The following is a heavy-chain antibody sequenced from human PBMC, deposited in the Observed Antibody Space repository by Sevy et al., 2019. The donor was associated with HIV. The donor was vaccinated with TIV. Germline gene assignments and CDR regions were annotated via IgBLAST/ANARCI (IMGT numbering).Heavy chain of an antibody. CDR3: AREGIYCSGGNCYQDH. D-gene: IGHD2-15*01. CDR1: DYTFTSYG. J-gene: IGHJ4*02. CDR2: INAYNGNT. V-gene: IGHV1-18*01. Sequence: ASVKVSCRASDYTFTSYGINWVRQAPGQGLEWMGWINAYNGNTNYAQKFQGKVTMTTDTSTTTAYMELRSLRSDDTAVYYCAREGIYCSGGNCYQDHWGQGTLVTVSS.